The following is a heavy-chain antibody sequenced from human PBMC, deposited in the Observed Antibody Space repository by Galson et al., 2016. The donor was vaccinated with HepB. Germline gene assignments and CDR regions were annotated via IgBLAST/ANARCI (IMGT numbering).Heavy chain of an antibody. V-gene: IGHV4-61*08. CDR3: AREAVGYSTSGTPPYGMDV. D-gene: IGHD3-10*01. CDR1: GGSISSAETY. J-gene: IGHJ6*02. CDR2: IYYSGNT. Sequence: SETLSLTCTVSGGSISSAETYWSWIRQPPGKGLEWIGYIYYSGNTNYNPSLKSRVTISIDTSKNQFSLNLSSVTAADTAMYYCAREAVGYSTSGTPPYGMDVWGQGTTVTVSS.